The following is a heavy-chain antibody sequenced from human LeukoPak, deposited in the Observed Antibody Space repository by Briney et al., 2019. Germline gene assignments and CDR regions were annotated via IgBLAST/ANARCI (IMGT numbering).Heavy chain of an antibody. V-gene: IGHV3-23*01. CDR2: ISGSGGST. J-gene: IGHJ6*03. D-gene: IGHD2-8*01. CDR1: GFTFSTYS. Sequence: GGSLRLSCAASGFTFSTYSVSWVRQAPGKGLEWVSAISGSGGSTYYADSVKGRFTISRDNSKNTLDLQMNSLRAEDTAIYYWGNIIDRRGKYVMAVGGKGTTVTASS. CDR3: GNIIDRRGKYVMAV.